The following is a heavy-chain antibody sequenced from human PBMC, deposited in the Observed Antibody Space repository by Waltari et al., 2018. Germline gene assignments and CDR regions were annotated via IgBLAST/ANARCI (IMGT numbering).Heavy chain of an antibody. CDR1: GGSFSGYY. CDR3: ARGPQEWELLIFDY. D-gene: IGHD1-26*01. V-gene: IGHV4-34*01. Sequence: QVQLQQWGAGLLKPSETLSLTCAVYGGSFSGYYSSWTPPPPGKGLEWIGEINHSGSTNYNPSLKSRVTISVDTSKNQFSLKLSSVTAADTAVYYCARGPQEWELLIFDYWGQGTLVTVSS. J-gene: IGHJ4*02. CDR2: INHSGST.